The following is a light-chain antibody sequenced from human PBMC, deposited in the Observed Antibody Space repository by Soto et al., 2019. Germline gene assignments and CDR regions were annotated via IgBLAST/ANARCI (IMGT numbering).Light chain of an antibody. V-gene: IGLV2-14*01. CDR1: SSDVGAYKY. Sequence: QSALTQPASVSGSPGQSITISCTGTSSDVGAYKYVSWYQHHADKAPKLMIYEVSNRPSGVSHRFSGSKSGNTASLTIYGLQAEDEADYYCSSFGGLFGGGTKVTVL. CDR3: SSFGGL. J-gene: IGLJ2*01. CDR2: EVS.